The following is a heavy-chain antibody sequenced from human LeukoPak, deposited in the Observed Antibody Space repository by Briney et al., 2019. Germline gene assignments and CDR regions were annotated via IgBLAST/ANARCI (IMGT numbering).Heavy chain of an antibody. V-gene: IGHV3-74*01. CDR1: GFTFNTYW. J-gene: IGHJ4*02. CDR3: ARAYHADSSGWGY. Sequence: GGSLRLSCAASGFTFNTYWMHWIRQAPGKALEWVSRIKTDGSSTTYADSVKGRFTISRDNAKSTLYLQMNSLRAEDTAVYYCARAYHADSSGWGYWGQGTLVTVSS. D-gene: IGHD3-22*01. CDR2: IKTDGSST.